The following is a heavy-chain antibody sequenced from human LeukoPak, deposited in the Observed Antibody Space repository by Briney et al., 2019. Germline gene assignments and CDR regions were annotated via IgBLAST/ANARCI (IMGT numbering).Heavy chain of an antibody. V-gene: IGHV1-69*13. Sequence: ASVKVSCKASGGTFSSYAISWVRQAPGQGLEWMGGIIPIFGTANYAQKFQGRVTITADESTSTAYMELSSLRFEDTAVYYCARDRALRYFDWLLPDYYYYGMDVWGKGTTVTVSS. D-gene: IGHD3-9*01. CDR1: GGTFSSYA. CDR3: ARDRALRYFDWLLPDYYYYGMDV. J-gene: IGHJ6*04. CDR2: IIPIFGTA.